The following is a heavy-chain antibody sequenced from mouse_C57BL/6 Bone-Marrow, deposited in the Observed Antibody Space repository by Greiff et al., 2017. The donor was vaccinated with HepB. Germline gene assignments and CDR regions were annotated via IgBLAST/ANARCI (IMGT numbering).Heavy chain of an antibody. CDR2: IYPGDGDT. Sequence: VQLQQSGPELVKPGASVQISCKASGYAFSSSWMNWVKQRPGKGLEWIGRIYPGDGDTNYNGKFKGKATLTADKSSSTAYMQLSSLTSEDSAVYFCARRGLRAWFAYWGQGTLVTVSA. CDR1: GYAFSSSW. V-gene: IGHV1-82*01. D-gene: IGHD2-4*01. CDR3: ARRGLRAWFAY. J-gene: IGHJ3*01.